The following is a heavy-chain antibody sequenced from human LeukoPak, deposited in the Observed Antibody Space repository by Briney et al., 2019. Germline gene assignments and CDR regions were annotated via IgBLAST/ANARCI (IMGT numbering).Heavy chain of an antibody. CDR2: IYYSGST. Sequence: SETLSLTCTVSGGSISSYYWSWIRQPPGKGLEWIGYIYYSGSTNYNPSLKSRVTISVDTSKNQFSLKLSSVTAADTAVYYCARAAGINVMYYFDRWGQGTLVTVSS. J-gene: IGHJ4*02. V-gene: IGHV4-59*08. CDR1: GGSISSYY. D-gene: IGHD6-13*01. CDR3: ARAAGINVMYYFDR.